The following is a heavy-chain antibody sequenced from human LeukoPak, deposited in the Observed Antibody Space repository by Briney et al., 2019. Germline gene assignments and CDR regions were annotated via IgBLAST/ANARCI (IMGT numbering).Heavy chain of an antibody. CDR2: IYYSGST. V-gene: IGHV4-59*01. J-gene: IGHJ6*02. Sequence: SETLSLTCTVSGGPISSYYWSWIRQPPGKGLEWIGYIYYSGSTNYNPSLKSRVTISVDTSKNQFSLKLSSVTAADTAVYYCARGYGSGSYVALYYYYYYGMDVWGQGTTVTVSS. CDR3: ARGYGSGSYVALYYYYYYGMDV. D-gene: IGHD3-10*01. CDR1: GGPISSYY.